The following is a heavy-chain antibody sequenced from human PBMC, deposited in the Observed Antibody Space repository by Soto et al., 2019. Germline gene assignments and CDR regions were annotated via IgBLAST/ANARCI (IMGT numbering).Heavy chain of an antibody. Sequence: GSLRLSCAASGFTFSNYWMHWVRQAPGKGLVWVSRITSDGSRTLYADSVKGRFTISRDNAQNTLDLQMSSLRAEDTAVYYCARGGDFGYGMDVWGQGTTVTAP. V-gene: IGHV3-74*01. J-gene: IGHJ6*02. CDR3: ARGGDFGYGMDV. CDR1: GFTFSNYW. CDR2: ITSDGSRT. D-gene: IGHD3-3*01.